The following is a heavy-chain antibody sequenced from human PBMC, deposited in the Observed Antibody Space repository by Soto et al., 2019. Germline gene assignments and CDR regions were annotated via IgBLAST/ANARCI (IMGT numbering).Heavy chain of an antibody. CDR1: RFTFSDYG. D-gene: IGHD2-8*02. CDR2: ISHGATRK. J-gene: IGHJ4*02. V-gene: IGHV3-30*18. Sequence: PGGSLRLSCAASRFTFSDYGMHWVRQAPGKGLEWVAGISHGATRKSYADSVKGRFIISRDNSKKMLYLQLNSLRREDTAVYYFAKYCVGGSNRYELDYWGRGTLVTVSS. CDR3: AKYCVGGSNRYELDY.